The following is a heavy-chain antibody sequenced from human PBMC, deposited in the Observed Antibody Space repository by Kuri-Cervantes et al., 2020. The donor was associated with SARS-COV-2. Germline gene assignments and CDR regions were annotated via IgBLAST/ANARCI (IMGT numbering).Heavy chain of an antibody. J-gene: IGHJ4*02. CDR1: GFTFSRYW. D-gene: IGHD2-15*01. Sequence: GGSLRLSCAASGFTFSRYWMSWVRQAPGKGLEWVANIKQDGSEKYYVDSVKGRFTISRDNAKNSLYLQMNSLRAEDTAVYYCAREAFGYCSGGSCYSHYWGQGTLVTVSS. CDR2: IKQDGSEK. V-gene: IGHV3-7*01. CDR3: AREAFGYCSGGSCYSHY.